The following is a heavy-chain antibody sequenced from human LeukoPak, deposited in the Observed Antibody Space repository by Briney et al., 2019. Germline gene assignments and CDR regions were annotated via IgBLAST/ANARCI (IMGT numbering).Heavy chain of an antibody. J-gene: IGHJ4*02. CDR2: VKGDGVTT. Sequence: GGSLRLSCAASGFSISRYSMNWVRQAPGKGLEWVSLVKGDGVTTDYANSVKGRFTVSRDNSKNSLYLQMSNLRTEDTALYYYVRDTGSGWDFDYWGQGTLVTVSS. D-gene: IGHD6-19*01. V-gene: IGHV3-43*02. CDR1: GFSISRYS. CDR3: VRDTGSGWDFDY.